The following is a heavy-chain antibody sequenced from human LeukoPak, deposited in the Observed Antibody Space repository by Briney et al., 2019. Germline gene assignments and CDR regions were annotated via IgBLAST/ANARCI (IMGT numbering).Heavy chain of an antibody. Sequence: ASVKVSFKASGYTFTGYYMHWVRQAPGQGLEWMGWINPNSGGTNYAQKFQGRVTMTRDTSISTAYMELSRLRSDDTAVYYCARVGRLRYFDWLFHHWGQGTLVTVSS. D-gene: IGHD3-9*01. J-gene: IGHJ4*02. CDR3: ARVGRLRYFDWLFHH. CDR1: GYTFTGYY. CDR2: INPNSGGT. V-gene: IGHV1-2*02.